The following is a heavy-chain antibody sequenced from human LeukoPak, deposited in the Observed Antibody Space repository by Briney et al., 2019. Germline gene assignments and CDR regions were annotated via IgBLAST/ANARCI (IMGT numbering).Heavy chain of an antibody. Sequence: ASVKVSCKASGYTFTSYGISWVRQAPGQGLEWMGWINPNSGGTNYAQKFQGRVTMTRDTSISTAYMELSRLRSDDTAVYYCARGIEYSSSDYYMDVWGKGTTVTVSS. J-gene: IGHJ6*03. CDR1: GYTFTSYG. D-gene: IGHD6-6*01. CDR3: ARGIEYSSSDYYMDV. CDR2: INPNSGGT. V-gene: IGHV1-2*02.